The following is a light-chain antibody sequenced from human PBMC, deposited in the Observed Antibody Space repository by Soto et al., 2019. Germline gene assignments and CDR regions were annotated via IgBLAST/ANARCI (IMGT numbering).Light chain of an antibody. Sequence: EIVMTQSPAILSVSPGARAALSCRASRSIGSSLAWYQQKPGQAPSLLIYGASTRPTGVPARFSGSGSGTEFTLTISSLQSEDSAVYFCQQYKTWPPSTFGQGTKLEI. CDR1: RSIGSS. V-gene: IGKV3-15*01. CDR3: QQYKTWPPST. J-gene: IGKJ2*02. CDR2: GAS.